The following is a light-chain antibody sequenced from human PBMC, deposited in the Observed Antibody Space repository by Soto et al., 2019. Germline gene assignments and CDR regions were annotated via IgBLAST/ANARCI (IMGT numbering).Light chain of an antibody. V-gene: IGKV3-15*01. CDR3: QKYNNWPPWT. CDR2: RAS. Sequence: EIVMTQSPAPLSVSPGESATLSCRAGQTIYSNVAWYQQRPGQAPRLLIYRASNRATGIPDRFSGSGSGTEFALTISRLQSEDFAVYYCQKYNNWPPWTVGQGTKVEIK. CDR1: QTIYSN. J-gene: IGKJ1*01.